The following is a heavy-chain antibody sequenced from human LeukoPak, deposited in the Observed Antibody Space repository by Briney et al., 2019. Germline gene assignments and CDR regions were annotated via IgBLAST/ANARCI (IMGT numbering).Heavy chain of an antibody. Sequence: ASVKVSCKASGGTFSSYAISWVRQAPGQGLEWMGGIIPIFGTANYAQKFQGRVTITTDESTSTAYMELSSLRSEDTAVYYCAREYGSGSYYNVGGNYFDYWGQGTLVTVSS. CDR2: IIPIFGTA. D-gene: IGHD3-10*01. CDR3: AREYGSGSYYNVGGNYFDY. CDR1: GGTFSSYA. V-gene: IGHV1-69*05. J-gene: IGHJ4*02.